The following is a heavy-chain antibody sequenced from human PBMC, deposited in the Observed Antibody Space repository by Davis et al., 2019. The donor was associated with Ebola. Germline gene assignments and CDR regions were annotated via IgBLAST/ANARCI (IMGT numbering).Heavy chain of an antibody. V-gene: IGHV3-21*01. D-gene: IGHD3-16*01. Sequence: PGGSLRLSCAASDFTFSSHTMNWVRQAPGKGLEWVSSISGSGRNINYADSVRGRFTISRDNAKNSLYLQMNGLRDEDTAVYYCVKNSVDDNVWGILEHWGQGTLVTVSS. CDR1: DFTFSSHT. CDR3: VKNSVDDNVWGILEH. CDR2: ISGSGRNI. J-gene: IGHJ1*01.